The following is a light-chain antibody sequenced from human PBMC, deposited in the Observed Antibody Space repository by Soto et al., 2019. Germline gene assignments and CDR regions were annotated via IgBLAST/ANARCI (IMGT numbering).Light chain of an antibody. Sequence: QSALTQPRSVSGSPGQSATISCTGSSSDVGAYNYVSWYQQHPGKAPKLLIYDVSKRPSGVPDRFSGSKSGNSASLTVSGLQAEDEADYYCCSYADRYTWVFGGGTKVTVL. CDR2: DVS. J-gene: IGLJ3*02. CDR1: SSDVGAYNY. CDR3: CSYADRYTWV. V-gene: IGLV2-11*01.